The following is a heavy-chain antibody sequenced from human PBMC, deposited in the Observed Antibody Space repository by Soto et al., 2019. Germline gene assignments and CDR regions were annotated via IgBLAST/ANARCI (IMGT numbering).Heavy chain of an antibody. CDR1: GFSISSYW. D-gene: IGHD6-19*01. J-gene: IGHJ4*02. CDR3: ATGSGWLIDY. Sequence: GGSLRLSCAASGFSISSYWMNWVRQAPGKGLEWVAIIRKDGGEKYYVDSVEGRFTISRDNAKNSLYLQMNSPRGEDTAVYYCATGSGWLIDYWGRGTLVTVSS. V-gene: IGHV3-7*03. CDR2: IRKDGGEK.